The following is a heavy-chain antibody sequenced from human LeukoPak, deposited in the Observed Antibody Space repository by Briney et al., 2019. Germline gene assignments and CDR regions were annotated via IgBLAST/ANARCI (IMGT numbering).Heavy chain of an antibody. Sequence: GASVEVSCKAAGFTFKSYGFSWVRQAPGQGLEWMGWISAYNGNTNYAQKFQGRVTMTTDTSTSTAYLEVRSLRSDDTAVYYCARDVSYYGSGTYGDYWGQGTLVTVSP. CDR1: GFTFKSYG. V-gene: IGHV1-18*01. J-gene: IGHJ4*02. CDR3: ARDVSYYGSGTYGDY. CDR2: ISAYNGNT. D-gene: IGHD3-10*01.